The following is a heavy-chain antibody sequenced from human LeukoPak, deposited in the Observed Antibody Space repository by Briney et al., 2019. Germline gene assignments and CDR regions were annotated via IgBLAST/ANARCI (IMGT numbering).Heavy chain of an antibody. V-gene: IGHV3-30*01. CDR2: ISYDGSNK. CDR3: ARDHGGYYYYMDV. CDR1: GFTFSSYA. Sequence: PGRSLRLSCAASGFTFSSYAMHWVRQAPGKGLEWVAVISYDGSNKYYADSVKGRFTISRDNSKNTLYLQMNSLRAEDTAVYYCARDHGGYYYYMDVWGKGTTVTVSS. J-gene: IGHJ6*03.